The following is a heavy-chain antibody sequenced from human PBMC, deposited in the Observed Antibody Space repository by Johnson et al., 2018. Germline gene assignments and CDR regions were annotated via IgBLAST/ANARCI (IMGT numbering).Heavy chain of an antibody. Sequence: QVQLVESGGGVVQPGRSLRLSCAASGFTFSSYGMHWVRQAPGKGLEWVALIWDDGRNKYHGDSVKGRFTISRDNSKNTLYVQMNRLRAEDTAFYYFARDLKDPRPLYDSYGMDGWGQGTTVTVYS. CDR1: GFTFSSYG. CDR3: ARDLKDPRPLYDSYGMDG. J-gene: IGHJ6*02. V-gene: IGHV3-33*01. CDR2: IWDDGRNK.